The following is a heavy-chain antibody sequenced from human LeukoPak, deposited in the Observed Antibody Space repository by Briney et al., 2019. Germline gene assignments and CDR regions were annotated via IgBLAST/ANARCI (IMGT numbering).Heavy chain of an antibody. V-gene: IGHV3-11*04. J-gene: IGHJ4*02. CDR1: GFTFSDYY. CDR3: ARRTVTGRSFDY. Sequence: GGSLRLSCAVSGFTFSDYYMSWIRQAPGKGLEWVSYISSSATTIYYADSVKGRFTVSRDNAKNSLYLQINSLRAEDTAVYYCARRTVTGRSFDYWGQGTLVTVSS. D-gene: IGHD4-17*01. CDR2: ISSSATTI.